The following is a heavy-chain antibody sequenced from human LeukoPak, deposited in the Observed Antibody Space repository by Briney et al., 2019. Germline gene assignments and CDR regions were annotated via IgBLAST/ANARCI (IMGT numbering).Heavy chain of an antibody. D-gene: IGHD5-18*01. Sequence: ASVKVSCKASGYTFTSYAISWVRQAPGQGLEWMGRIIPILGIANYAQKFQGRVTITADKSTSTAYMELSSLRSEDTAVYYCARAPGGGYSYGPWGQGTLVTVSS. CDR3: ARAPGGGYSYGP. CDR2: IIPILGIA. V-gene: IGHV1-69*04. CDR1: GYTFTSYA. J-gene: IGHJ5*02.